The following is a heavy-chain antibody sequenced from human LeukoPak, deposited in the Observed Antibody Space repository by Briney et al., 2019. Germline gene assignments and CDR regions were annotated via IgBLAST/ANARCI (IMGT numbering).Heavy chain of an antibody. J-gene: IGHJ3*02. Sequence: PGGSLTLSCAASGFNFRDYGMHWVRRTPGKGLEWVAFIRSDGSDKYYADSVKGRFTISRQNAKKSVFLQMNSLRAEDTAVYYCARHRSGGSQDDAFDIWGQGTMVTVSS. CDR2: IRSDGSDK. CDR3: ARHRSGGSQDDAFDI. V-gene: IGHV3-30*02. CDR1: GFNFRDYG. D-gene: IGHD2-15*01.